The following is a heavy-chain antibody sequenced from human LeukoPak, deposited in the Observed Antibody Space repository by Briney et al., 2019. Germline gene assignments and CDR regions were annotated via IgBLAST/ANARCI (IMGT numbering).Heavy chain of an antibody. CDR3: ARDSRPIFEWQQLGGDY. Sequence: ASVKVSCKASGYTFTSYGVSWVRQAPGQGLEWMGWISAYNGNTNYAQKLQGRVTMTRDTSISTAHMELSRLRSDDTAVYYCARDSRPIFEWQQLGGDYWGQGTLVTVSS. J-gene: IGHJ4*02. CDR2: ISAYNGNT. D-gene: IGHD6-13*01. V-gene: IGHV1-18*01. CDR1: GYTFTSYG.